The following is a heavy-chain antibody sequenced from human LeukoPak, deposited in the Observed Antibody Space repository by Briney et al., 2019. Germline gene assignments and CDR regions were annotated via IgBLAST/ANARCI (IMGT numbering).Heavy chain of an antibody. D-gene: IGHD3-10*01. CDR1: GYTFTSYY. CDR2: INPSGGST. V-gene: IGHV1-46*01. CDR3: ARDISLLLWFGESAPAELYFDY. J-gene: IGHJ4*02. Sequence: ASVKVSCKASGYTFTSYYMHWVRQAPGQGLEWMGIINPSGGSTSYAQKFQGRVTMTRDTSTSTVYMELSSLRSEDTAVYYCARDISLLLWFGESAPAELYFDYWGQGTLVTVSS.